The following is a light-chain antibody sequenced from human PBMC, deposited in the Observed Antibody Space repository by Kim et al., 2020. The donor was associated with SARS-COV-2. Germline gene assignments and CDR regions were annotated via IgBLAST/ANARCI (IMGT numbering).Light chain of an antibody. CDR2: DVS. CDR1: SSYVGGYNY. Sequence: GQWITSSCTGTSSYVGGYNYVSWYQQHPGKAPKLMIYDVSKRPSGVSNRFSGSKSGNTASLTISGLQAEDEADYYCSSYTSSSTWVFGGGTQLTVL. V-gene: IGLV2-14*04. J-gene: IGLJ3*02. CDR3: SSYTSSSTWV.